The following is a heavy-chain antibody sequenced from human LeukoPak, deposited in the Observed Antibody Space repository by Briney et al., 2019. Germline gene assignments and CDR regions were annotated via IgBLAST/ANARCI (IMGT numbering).Heavy chain of an antibody. J-gene: IGHJ3*02. CDR3: ARSYYDFWSGYLGAFDI. D-gene: IGHD3-3*01. CDR2: IKEDGSEK. Sequence: GGSLRLSCAASGFTFSSYWMSWVRQAPGKGLEWVGNIKEDGSEKYNVDSVKGRLTISRDNAKNSLYLQMNSLRAEDTAVYYCARSYYDFWSGYLGAFDIWGQGTMVTVSS. CDR1: GFTFSSYW. V-gene: IGHV3-7*05.